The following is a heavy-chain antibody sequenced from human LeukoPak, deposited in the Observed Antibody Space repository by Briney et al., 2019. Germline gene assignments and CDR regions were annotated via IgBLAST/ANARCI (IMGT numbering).Heavy chain of an antibody. D-gene: IGHD3-10*01. CDR3: ARGAPLLRYFDL. CDR2: ISQSGNTV. J-gene: IGHJ2*01. CDR1: GFTFSSYE. V-gene: IGHV3-48*03. Sequence: GGSLRLSCAASGFTFSSYEMNWVRQAPGKGLEWVSYISQSGNTVYYADSVKGRFTISRDNAKNSLYLQMNSLRAEDTAVYYCARGAPLLRYFDLWGRGTLVTVSS.